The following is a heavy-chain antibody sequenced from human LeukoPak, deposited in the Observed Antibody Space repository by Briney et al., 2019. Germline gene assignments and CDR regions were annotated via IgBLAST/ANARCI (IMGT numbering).Heavy chain of an antibody. Sequence: ASVNVSCKPSGYTFTVYYIHWVRQAPGQGLEWMGWINSNSGGTNYGQKFQGRVTMTRDTSTTTAYMELNRLRSDDTAVYYCARVRRPEYSSSSYYYYMDVWGKGTTVTVSS. V-gene: IGHV1-2*02. D-gene: IGHD6-6*01. CDR2: INSNSGGT. CDR3: ARVRRPEYSSSSYYYYMDV. J-gene: IGHJ6*03. CDR1: GYTFTVYY.